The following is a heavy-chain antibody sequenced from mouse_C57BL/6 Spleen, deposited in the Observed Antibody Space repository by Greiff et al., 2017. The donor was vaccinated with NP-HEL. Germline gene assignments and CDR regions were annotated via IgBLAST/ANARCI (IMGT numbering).Heavy chain of an antibody. CDR1: GFTFSDYG. Sequence: EVHLVESGGGLVKPGGSLKLSCAASGFTFSDYGMHWVRQAPEKGLEWVAYISSGSSTIYYADTVKGRFTISRDNAKNTLFMQMTSLRSEDTAMYYCARIGRDYFDYWGQGTTLTVSS. V-gene: IGHV5-17*01. J-gene: IGHJ2*01. CDR2: ISSGSSTI. CDR3: ARIGRDYFDY.